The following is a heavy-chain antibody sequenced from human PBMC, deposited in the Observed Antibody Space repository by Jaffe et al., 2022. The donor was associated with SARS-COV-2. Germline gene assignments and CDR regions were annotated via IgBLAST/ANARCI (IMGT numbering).Heavy chain of an antibody. J-gene: IGHJ4*02. V-gene: IGHV4-38-2*02. CDR1: GYSISSGYY. Sequence: QVQLQESGPGLVKPSETLSLTCTVSGYSISSGYYWGWIRQPPGKGLEWIGSIYHSGSTYYNPSLKSRVTISVDTSKNQFSLKLSSVTAADTAVYYCARAKIQCGGDCYSDWGQGTLVTVSS. CDR3: ARAKIQCGGDCYSD. CDR2: IYHSGST. D-gene: IGHD2-21*02.